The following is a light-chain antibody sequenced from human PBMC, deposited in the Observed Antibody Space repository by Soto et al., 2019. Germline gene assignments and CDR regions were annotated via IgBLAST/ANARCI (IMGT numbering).Light chain of an antibody. CDR3: CSYAGPSTVVI. Sequence: QSALTQPASVSGSPGQSITISCTGTSSDVGNYNLVSWYQQYPGKAPKLVIFGVSERPSGISNRFSGSKSGNTASLTISGLQAEDEADYYCCSYAGPSTVVIFGGGTKVTVL. CDR1: SSDVGNYNL. V-gene: IGLV2-23*02. J-gene: IGLJ2*01. CDR2: GVS.